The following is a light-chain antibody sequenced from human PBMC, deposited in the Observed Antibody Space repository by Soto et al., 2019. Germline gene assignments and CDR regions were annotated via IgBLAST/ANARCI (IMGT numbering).Light chain of an antibody. V-gene: IGKV3-15*01. CDR3: QQYNNSPPYT. CDR1: QSVSSH. Sequence: EIVMTQSPSTLSGSPGERATLSCRASQSVSSHLNWYQQKPGQAPRLLIYGASTRATGIPARFSGGGSGTEFTLTISNLQSEDFAAYYCQQYNNSPPYTFGQGTKLDIK. J-gene: IGKJ2*01. CDR2: GAS.